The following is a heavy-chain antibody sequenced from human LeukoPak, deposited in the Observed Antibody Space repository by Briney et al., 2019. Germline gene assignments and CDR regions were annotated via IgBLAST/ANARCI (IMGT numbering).Heavy chain of an antibody. CDR1: GGSISSYY. CDR2: IYYSGST. D-gene: IGHD3-22*01. CDR3: ARNVTGGSSGYWRFDY. J-gene: IGHJ4*02. Sequence: SETLSLTCTVSGGSISSYYWSWIRQPPGKGLEWIGYIYYSGSTNYNPSLKSRVTISVDTSKNQFSLKLSSVTAADTAVYYCARNVTGGSSGYWRFDYWGQGTLVTVSS. V-gene: IGHV4-59*08.